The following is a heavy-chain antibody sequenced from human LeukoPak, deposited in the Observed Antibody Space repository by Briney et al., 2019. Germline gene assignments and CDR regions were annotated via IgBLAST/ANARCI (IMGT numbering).Heavy chain of an antibody. V-gene: IGHV4-59*01. D-gene: IGHD3-10*01. J-gene: IGHJ6*03. CDR1: GGSISSYY. CDR2: IYYSGST. Sequence: SETLSLTCTVSGGSISSYYWSWLRQPPGKGLEWIGYIYYSGSTNYNPSLKSRVTISVDTSKNQFSLKLSSVTAADTAVYYCARGSYGSGSYYNASYYYYYYYMDVWGKGTTATVSS. CDR3: ARGSYGSGSYYNASYYYYYYYMDV.